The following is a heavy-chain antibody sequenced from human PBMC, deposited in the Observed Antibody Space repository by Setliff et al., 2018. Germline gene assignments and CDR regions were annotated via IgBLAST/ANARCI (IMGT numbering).Heavy chain of an antibody. Sequence: SETLSLTCSVSGGSISSGGFYWSWIRQSAGRGLEWIGHFHTGGATDYNLSLKSRVTISLDSSKNQFALRLSSVTAADAAVYFCARECATIGEFPLYYFDKWGQGIPVTVS. CDR2: FHTGGAT. D-gene: IGHD3-10*01. J-gene: IGHJ4*02. V-gene: IGHV4-61*09. CDR3: ARECATIGEFPLYYFDK. CDR1: GGSISSGGFY.